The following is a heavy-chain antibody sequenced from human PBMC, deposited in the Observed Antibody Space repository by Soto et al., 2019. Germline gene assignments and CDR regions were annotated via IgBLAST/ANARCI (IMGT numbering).Heavy chain of an antibody. Sequence: QVQLVQSGAEVKKPGSSVKVSCKASGGTFSSYAISWVRQAPGQGLEGMGGIIPILGTANYAQKFQGRVTITADDSTSTAYMELSSLRSEDTAVYYCARGAYGSGSYYNAYWGQGTLVTVSS. J-gene: IGHJ4*02. D-gene: IGHD3-10*01. CDR1: GGTFSSYA. CDR2: IIPILGTA. CDR3: ARGAYGSGSYYNAY. V-gene: IGHV1-69*01.